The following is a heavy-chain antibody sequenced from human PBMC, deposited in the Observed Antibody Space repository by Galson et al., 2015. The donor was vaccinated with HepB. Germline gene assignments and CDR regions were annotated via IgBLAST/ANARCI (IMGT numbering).Heavy chain of an antibody. D-gene: IGHD3-9*01. CDR3: ARDIGYDILTGQDVTDY. J-gene: IGHJ4*02. CDR2: IYSGGST. V-gene: IGHV3-66*01. CDR1: GFTVSSNY. Sequence: SLRLSCAASGFTVSSNYMSWVRQAPGKGLKWVSVIYSGGSTYYADSVKGRFTISRDNSKNTLYLQMNSLRAEDTAVYYCARDIGYDILTGQDVTDYWGQGTLVTVSS.